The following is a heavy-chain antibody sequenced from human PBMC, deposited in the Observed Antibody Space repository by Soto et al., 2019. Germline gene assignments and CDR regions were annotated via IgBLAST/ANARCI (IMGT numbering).Heavy chain of an antibody. D-gene: IGHD5-12*01. CDR3: ARAGTGVYSGYDVARPYWFDP. V-gene: IGHV4-4*02. CDR1: GGSISSSNW. J-gene: IGHJ5*02. Sequence: QVQLQESGPGLVKPSGTLSLTCAVSGGSISSSNWWSWVRQPPGKGLEWIGEIYHSGSTNYNPSLERRVTLSVDKSKNQVSLKLGAVTAADTAVYYCARAGTGVYSGYDVARPYWFDPWGQGTLVTVSS. CDR2: IYHSGST.